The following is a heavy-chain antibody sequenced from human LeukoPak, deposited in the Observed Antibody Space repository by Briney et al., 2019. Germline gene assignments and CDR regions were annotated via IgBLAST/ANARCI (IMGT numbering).Heavy chain of an antibody. CDR2: IYPGDSGA. D-gene: IGHD2-21*01. Sequence: GESLKISCKGSGYSFTSYYIAWVRQMPGKGLEWMGIIYPGDSGARYNPSFQGQVTVSVVKSINTAFLQWSSLKASDSAMYYCARELWGNLDYWGQGTLVTVSS. CDR3: ARELWGNLDY. V-gene: IGHV5-51*01. J-gene: IGHJ4*02. CDR1: GYSFTSYY.